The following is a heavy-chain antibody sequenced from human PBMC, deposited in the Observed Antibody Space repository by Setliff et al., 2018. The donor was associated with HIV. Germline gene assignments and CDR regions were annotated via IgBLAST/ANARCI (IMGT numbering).Heavy chain of an antibody. V-gene: IGHV4-34*01. CDR3: AAKPMIRGRPFAF. J-gene: IGHJ4*02. D-gene: IGHD3-10*01. Sequence: SETLSLTCAVYGPSFTGYYWNWIRQLPGKAFEWIGEINHSGVTYYNPSFKSRVNISLDLSKNQFTLRLTGLSGADTATYFCAAKPMIRGRPFAFWGQPTLVTVSS. CDR1: GPSFTGYY. CDR2: INHSGVT.